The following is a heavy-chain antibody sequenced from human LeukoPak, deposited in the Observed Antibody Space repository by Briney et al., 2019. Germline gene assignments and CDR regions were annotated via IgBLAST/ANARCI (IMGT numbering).Heavy chain of an antibody. CDR2: ISYDGSNK. Sequence: PGGSLRLSCAASGFTFSSYGMHWVRQAPGKGLEWVAVISYDGSNKYYADSVKGRLTISRDNSKNTLYLQMNSLRAEDTAVYYCAKDRNIVVVVAAPYMDVWGKGTTVTVSS. J-gene: IGHJ6*03. V-gene: IGHV3-30*18. CDR1: GFTFSSYG. D-gene: IGHD2-15*01. CDR3: AKDRNIVVVVAAPYMDV.